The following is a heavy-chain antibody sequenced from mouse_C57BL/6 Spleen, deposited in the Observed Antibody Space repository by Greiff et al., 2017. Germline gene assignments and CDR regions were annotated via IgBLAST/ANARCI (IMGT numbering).Heavy chain of an antibody. D-gene: IGHD2-4*01. CDR2: ISDGGSYN. V-gene: IGHV5-4*01. CDR1: GFTFSSYA. CDR3: ARGLYDYDDCAMDY. Sequence: EVQLVESGGGLVKPGGSLKLSCAASGFTFSSYAMSWVRQTPEKRLEWVATISDGGSYNYYPDTVTGRFTISRANTKNNLYLQMSHLKSEDTAMYYCARGLYDYDDCAMDYWGQGTSVTVSS. J-gene: IGHJ4*01.